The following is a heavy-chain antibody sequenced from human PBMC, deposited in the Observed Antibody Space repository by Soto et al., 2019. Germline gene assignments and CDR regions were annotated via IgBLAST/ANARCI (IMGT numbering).Heavy chain of an antibody. CDR2: ISSSSSYI. J-gene: IGHJ4*02. Sequence: GGSLRLSCAASGFTFSSYSMNWVRQAPGKGLEWVSSISSSSSYIYYADSVKGRFTISRDNAKNSLYLQMNSLRAEDTAVYYCARGISDCSSTSCYYPYFDYWGQGTLVTVSS. CDR3: ARGISDCSSTSCYYPYFDY. D-gene: IGHD2-2*01. V-gene: IGHV3-21*01. CDR1: GFTFSSYS.